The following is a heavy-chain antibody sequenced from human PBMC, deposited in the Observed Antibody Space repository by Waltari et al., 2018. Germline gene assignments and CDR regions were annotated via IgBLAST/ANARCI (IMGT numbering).Heavy chain of an antibody. V-gene: IGHV4-34*01. CDR2: INHRGST. CDR1: GGSFSGYY. J-gene: IGHJ4*02. CDR3: ARLHSSGWHTGDY. D-gene: IGHD6-19*01. Sequence: QVQLQQWGAGLLKPSETLSLTCAVYGGSFSGYYWSWIRQPPGKGLEWIGEINHRGSTNYNPSLKRRVTISVDTSKNQFSLKLSSVTAADTAVYYCARLHSSGWHTGDYWGQGTLVTVSS.